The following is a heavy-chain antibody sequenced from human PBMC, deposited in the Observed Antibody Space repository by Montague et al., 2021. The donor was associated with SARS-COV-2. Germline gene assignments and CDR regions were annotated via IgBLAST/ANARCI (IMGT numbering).Heavy chain of an antibody. V-gene: IGHV3-30*04. CDR2: ISYDVSNK. Sequence: SLRLSCAASGFTFSSYAMHWVRQAPGKGLEWVAVISYDVSNKYYSDSVXGRFTISRDNSRNTLYLQMNSLRAEDAAVYYCARDNGYCSSTSCYPGEYYYMDVWGKGTTVTVSS. J-gene: IGHJ6*03. CDR1: GFTFSSYA. D-gene: IGHD2-2*01. CDR3: ARDNGYCSSTSCYPGEYYYMDV.